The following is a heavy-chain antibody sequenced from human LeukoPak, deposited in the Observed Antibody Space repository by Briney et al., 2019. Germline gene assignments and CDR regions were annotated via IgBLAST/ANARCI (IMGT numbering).Heavy chain of an antibody. V-gene: IGHV3-48*04. CDR2: ISSSSSTI. Sequence: GGSLRLSCAASGFTFSSYSMNWVRQAPGKGLEWVSYISSSSSTIYYADSVKGRFTISRDNAKNSLYLQMNSLRAEDTAVYYCASRPLRGEDYWGQGTLVTVSS. D-gene: IGHD4-17*01. CDR3: ASRPLRGEDY. J-gene: IGHJ4*02. CDR1: GFTFSSYS.